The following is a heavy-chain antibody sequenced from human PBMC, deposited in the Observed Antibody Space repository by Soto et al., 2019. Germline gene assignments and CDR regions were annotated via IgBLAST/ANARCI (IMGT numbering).Heavy chain of an antibody. D-gene: IGHD1-20*01. Sequence: QVQLVESGGGVVQPGRSLRLSCAASGFTFSSYALEWVRQAPGKGLEWVAVISYDGSTKFYADSVKGRFTISRDNSKNTLYMKLNSLGAEDTAVYYCARDPSSTVITSTHCDPWRHGTLVSVSS. CDR3: ARDPSSTVITSTHCDP. CDR2: ISYDGSTK. V-gene: IGHV3-30-3*01. CDR1: GFTFSSYA. J-gene: IGHJ5*02.